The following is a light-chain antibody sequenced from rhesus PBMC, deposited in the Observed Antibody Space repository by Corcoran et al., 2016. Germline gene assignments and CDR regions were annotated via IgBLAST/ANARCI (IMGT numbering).Light chain of an antibody. CDR1: QSLLHSNGNTY. J-gene: IGKJ2*01. Sequence: IVMTQTPLSLLVTPGEPASISCRSSQSLLHSNGNTYLHWYLQKPGQSPRLLIYKVTHRGAGVPDRVSGSGSGTDFTLKISRVEPDDVGVYYCMQSTKDPYSFGQGTKVEIK. CDR2: KVT. CDR3: MQSTKDPYS. V-gene: IGKV2S3*01.